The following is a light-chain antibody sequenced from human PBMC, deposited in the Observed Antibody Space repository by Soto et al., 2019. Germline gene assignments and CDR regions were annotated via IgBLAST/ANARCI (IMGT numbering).Light chain of an antibody. CDR3: ATWYTSLSAVV. V-gene: IGLV1-51*01. CDR1: SSNIGNNY. CDR2: DSN. J-gene: IGLJ2*01. Sequence: QSVLTQPPSVSAAPGQKVTISCSGSSSNIGNNYVSWYQQLPGIAPKLLVYDSNKQFSGSPDRFSGSKTGTSATLGITGLQPGDEADYYCATWYTSLSAVVFGGGTKLTVL.